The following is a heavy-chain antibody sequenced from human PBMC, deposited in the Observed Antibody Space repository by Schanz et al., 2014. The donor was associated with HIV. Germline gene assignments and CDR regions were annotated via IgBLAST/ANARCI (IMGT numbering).Heavy chain of an antibody. CDR1: GFTFTDYA. CDR2: INNRANSI. J-gene: IGHJ3*01. V-gene: IGHV3-48*03. CDR3: ARDPYCRTTSCYSTAFDL. Sequence: VQLVESGGGVVQPGRSLRLSCAASGFTFTDYAMHWVRQVPGKGLEWVSFINNRANSIFYADSVRGRFTVSRDNAKNFLYLQMDSLRAEDTALYYCARDPYCRTTSCYSTAFDLWGQGTLVTVSS. D-gene: IGHD2-2*01.